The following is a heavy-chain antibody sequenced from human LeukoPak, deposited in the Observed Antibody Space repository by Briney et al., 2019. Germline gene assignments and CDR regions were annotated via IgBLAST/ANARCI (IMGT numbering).Heavy chain of an antibody. J-gene: IGHJ6*03. CDR2: IRYDGSNK. V-gene: IGHV3-30*02. CDR3: AKGKDSSSSSYYYYYMDV. D-gene: IGHD6-6*01. Sequence: GGSLRLSCAASGFTFSSYGMHWVRQAPGKGLKWVAFIRYDGSNKYYADSVKGRFTISRDNSKNTLYLQMNSLRAEDTAVYYCAKGKDSSSSSYYYYYMDVWGKGTTVTVSS. CDR1: GFTFSSYG.